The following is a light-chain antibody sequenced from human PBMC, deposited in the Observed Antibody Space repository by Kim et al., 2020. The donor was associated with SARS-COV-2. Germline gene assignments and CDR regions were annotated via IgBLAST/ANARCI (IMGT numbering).Light chain of an antibody. Sequence: VPPGQTARTTCSGDALPKQYAYWYQQKPGQAPVLVIYKDSERPSGIPERFSGSSSGTTVTLTISGVQAEDEADYYCQSADSSGTYVFGTGTKVTVL. J-gene: IGLJ1*01. V-gene: IGLV3-25*03. CDR2: KDS. CDR3: QSADSSGTYV. CDR1: ALPKQY.